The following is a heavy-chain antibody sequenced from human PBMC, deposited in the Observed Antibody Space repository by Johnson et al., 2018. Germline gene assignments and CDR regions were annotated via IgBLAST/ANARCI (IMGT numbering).Heavy chain of an antibody. CDR3: ARDWEQWLGNYYYYYMDV. V-gene: IGHV1-3*01. CDR2: FNPGNGHT. CDR1: GYTFTSCA. Sequence: QVQLVQSGAEVKMPGASVKVSCEASGYTFTSCAMHWVRQAPGQRLEWVGWFNPGNGHTKYSQKFQGRVTINRDTSASTAYMELSSLRSEDTAGYYCARDWEQWLGNYYYYYMDVWGKGTTVTVSS. D-gene: IGHD6-19*01. J-gene: IGHJ6*03.